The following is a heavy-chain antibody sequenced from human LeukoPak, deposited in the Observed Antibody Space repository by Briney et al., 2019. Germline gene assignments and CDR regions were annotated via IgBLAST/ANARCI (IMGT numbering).Heavy chain of an antibody. V-gene: IGHV3-23*01. Sequence: GGSLRLSCATSGFIFSHHGMNWVRQAPGKGLEWVSGIRADAVTTYYADSVKGRFIISRDNSKNTLYLQMNSLRAEDTAVYYCANYINYYDSSGPIYWGQGTLVTVSS. J-gene: IGHJ4*02. CDR2: IRADAVTT. D-gene: IGHD3-22*01. CDR3: ANYINYYDSSGPIY. CDR1: GFIFSHHG.